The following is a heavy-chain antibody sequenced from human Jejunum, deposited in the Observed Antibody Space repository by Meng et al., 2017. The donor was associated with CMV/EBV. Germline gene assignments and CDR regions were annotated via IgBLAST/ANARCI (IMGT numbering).Heavy chain of an antibody. J-gene: IGHJ4*02. V-gene: IGHV3-30*02. CDR2: IAHDGSFK. Sequence: VESGGGVVQAGGSLKLSCAASGFTFSSSAMLWVRQPPDKGPEWVSFIAHDGSFKSYTDSVQGRFTMSRDDSVKTVYLEMNSLRVEDTAVYYCAKDLFYIFDYWGQGALVTVSS. CDR3: AKDLFYIFDY. D-gene: IGHD2/OR15-2a*01. CDR1: GFTFSSSA.